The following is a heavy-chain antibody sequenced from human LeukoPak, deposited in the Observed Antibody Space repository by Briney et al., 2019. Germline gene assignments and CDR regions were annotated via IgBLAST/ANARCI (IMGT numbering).Heavy chain of an antibody. D-gene: IGHD5-18*01. J-gene: IGHJ4*02. V-gene: IGHV3-48*01. CDR1: GFTFSSYS. Sequence: GGSLRLSCAASGFTFSSYSTNWVRQAPGKGLEWVSYISSSSSTIYYADSVKGRFTISRDNAKNSLYLQMNSLRAEDTAVYYCARDSGRGYSYGYPNYWGQGTLVTVSS. CDR2: ISSSSSTI. CDR3: ARDSGRGYSYGYPNY.